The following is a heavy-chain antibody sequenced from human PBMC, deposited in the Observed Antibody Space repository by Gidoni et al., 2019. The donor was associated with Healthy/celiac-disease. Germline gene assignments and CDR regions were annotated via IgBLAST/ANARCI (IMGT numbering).Heavy chain of an antibody. D-gene: IGHD3-22*01. V-gene: IGHV4-31*03. CDR2: IYYSGST. CDR1: AGSISSGGYY. CDR3: ARGRSGYYDSSGYYSYYFDY. Sequence: QVQLQESGPGLVKPSQTLSLTCTVSAGSISSGGYYWSWIRQHPGKGLEWIGYIYYSGSTYYNPSLKSRVTISVDPSKNQFSLKLSSVTAADTAVYYCARGRSGYYDSSGYYSYYFDYWGQGTLVTVSS. J-gene: IGHJ4*02.